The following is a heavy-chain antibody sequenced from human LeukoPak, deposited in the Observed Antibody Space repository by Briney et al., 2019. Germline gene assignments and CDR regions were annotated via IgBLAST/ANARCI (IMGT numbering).Heavy chain of an antibody. V-gene: IGHV3-21*01. CDR1: GFTFSSYS. CDR3: AKEGALGFCSSTTCSFGAFDI. CDR2: ISSGRTYI. J-gene: IGHJ3*02. Sequence: GGSLRLSCAGSGFTFSSYSMNWVRQAPGKGLEWVSSISSGRTYIYYADSVKGRFTISRDNAQNSLYLQMNSLRAEDTAVYYCAKEGALGFCSSTTCSFGAFDIWGQGTKVTVSS. D-gene: IGHD2-2*01.